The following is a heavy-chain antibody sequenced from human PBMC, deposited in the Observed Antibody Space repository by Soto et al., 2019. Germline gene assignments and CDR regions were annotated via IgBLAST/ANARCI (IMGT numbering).Heavy chain of an antibody. Sequence: EEQLLESGGGLVQPGESLRLACVASGFTFSNYAMNWVRQAPGKGLEWVSAISGSGSSTYYVDSVKGRFTISRDNSKNTLFLQMNSLRAEDTAVYYCAKSKSAYGYYYYGMDVWGQGTTVTVSS. V-gene: IGHV3-23*01. J-gene: IGHJ6*02. CDR2: ISGSGSST. CDR1: GFTFSNYA. D-gene: IGHD5-12*01. CDR3: AKSKSAYGYYYYGMDV.